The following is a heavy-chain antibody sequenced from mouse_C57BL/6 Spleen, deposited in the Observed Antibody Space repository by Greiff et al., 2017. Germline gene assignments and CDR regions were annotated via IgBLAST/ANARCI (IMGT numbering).Heavy chain of an antibody. V-gene: IGHV5-4*01. Sequence: EVNVVESGGGLVKPGGSLKLSCAASGFTFSSYAMSWVRQTPEKRLEWVATISDGGSYTYYPDNVKGRFTISRANAKNNLYLQMSHLKSENTAMYYCAREYWDDWFAYWGQGTLVTVSA. CDR2: ISDGGSYT. CDR1: GFTFSSYA. CDR3: AREYWDDWFAY. J-gene: IGHJ3*01. D-gene: IGHD4-1*01.